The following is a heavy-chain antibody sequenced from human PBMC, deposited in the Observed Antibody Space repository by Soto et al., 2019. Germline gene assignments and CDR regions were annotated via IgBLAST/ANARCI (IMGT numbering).Heavy chain of an antibody. D-gene: IGHD3-22*01. Sequence: QVQLVQSGAEVKKPGASVKVSCKASGYTFTSYGISWVRQAPGQGLKWMGWISAYNGNTNYAQKLQGRVTMTTDTSTSTAYMELRSLRSDDTAVYYCARTSVEYYYDSSGLGTYYYGMDVWGQGTTVTVSS. CDR3: ARTSVEYYYDSSGLGTYYYGMDV. V-gene: IGHV1-18*01. J-gene: IGHJ6*02. CDR2: ISAYNGNT. CDR1: GYTFTSYG.